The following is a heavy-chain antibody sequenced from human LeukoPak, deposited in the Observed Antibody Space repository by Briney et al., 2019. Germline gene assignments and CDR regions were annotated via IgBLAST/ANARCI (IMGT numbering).Heavy chain of an antibody. CDR1: GGSISSYY. J-gene: IGHJ4*02. CDR3: ARDRGRNVWGSYRYAYFDY. Sequence: SETLSLTCTVSGGSISSYYWSWIRQPPGKGLEWIGYIYYSGSTNYNPSLKSRVTISVDTSKNQFSLKLSSVTAADTAVYYCARDRGRNVWGSYRYAYFDYWGQGTLVTVSS. V-gene: IGHV4-59*12. CDR2: IYYSGST. D-gene: IGHD3-16*02.